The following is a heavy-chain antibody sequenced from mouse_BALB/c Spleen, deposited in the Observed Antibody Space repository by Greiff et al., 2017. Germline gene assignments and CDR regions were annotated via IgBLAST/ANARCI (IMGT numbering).Heavy chain of an antibody. CDR2: ISSGGSYT. J-gene: IGHJ3*01. CDR3: TRDVGAY. Sequence: EVMLVESGGGLVKPGGSLKLSCAASGFTFSSYTMSWVRQTPEKRLEWVATISSGGSYTYYPDSVKGRFTISRDNAKNTLYLQMSSLKSEDTAMYYCTRDVGAYWGQGTLVTVSA. D-gene: IGHD3-1*01. V-gene: IGHV5-6-4*01. CDR1: GFTFSSYT.